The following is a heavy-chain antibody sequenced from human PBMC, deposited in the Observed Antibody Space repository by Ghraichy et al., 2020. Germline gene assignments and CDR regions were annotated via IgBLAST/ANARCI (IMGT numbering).Heavy chain of an antibody. CDR2: IEWDDDR. J-gene: IGHJ6*03. V-gene: IGHV2-70*12. CDR3: ARLITVFTPGYYYMDV. D-gene: IGHD3-3*01. CDR1: GFSLSTSGVC. Sequence: SGPTLVKPTQTLTLTCSFSGFSLSTSGVCVSWIRQPPGKALEWLALIEWDDDRYYTSSLKTRLTISKDTSKNQVVLTMTNMDPVDTATYYCARLITVFTPGYYYMDVWGKGTTVTVSS.